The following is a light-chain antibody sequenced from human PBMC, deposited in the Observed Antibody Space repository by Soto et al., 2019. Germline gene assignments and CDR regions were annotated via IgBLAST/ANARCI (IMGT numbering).Light chain of an antibody. V-gene: IGKV3-20*01. CDR2: GAS. CDR3: QQYDSSPDT. CDR1: QSVPTNY. Sequence: EIVLTQSPGTLSLSPGERATLSCRASQSVPTNYLAWYQQKPGQAPRLLIYGASSRAAGTPDRFSGSGSGTDFTLSISRLEPEDFAVYYCQQYDSSPDTFGQGTKLEI. J-gene: IGKJ2*01.